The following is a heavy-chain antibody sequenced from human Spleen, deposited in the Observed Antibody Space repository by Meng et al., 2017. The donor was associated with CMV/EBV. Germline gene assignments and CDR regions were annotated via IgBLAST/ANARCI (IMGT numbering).Heavy chain of an antibody. CDR3: ARSNYDFWSGTYGMDV. CDR2: IRYDGSYQ. D-gene: IGHD3-3*01. J-gene: IGHJ6*02. Sequence: GESLKISCAASGFTFSSYGMHWVRQAPGKGLEWVTFIRYDGSYQYYADSVKGRFTISRDNSKDTLYLQMNSLRAEDTAVYYCARSNYDFWSGTYGMDVWGQGTTVTVSS. V-gene: IGHV3-30*02. CDR1: GFTFSSYG.